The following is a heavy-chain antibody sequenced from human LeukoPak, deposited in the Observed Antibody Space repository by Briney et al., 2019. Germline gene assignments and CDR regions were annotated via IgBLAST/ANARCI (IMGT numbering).Heavy chain of an antibody. CDR3: AKDCSYSSGSVTDY. CDR1: GFTFSSYG. V-gene: IGHV3-30*02. J-gene: IGHJ4*02. D-gene: IGHD3-22*01. CDR2: IRYDGSNK. Sequence: PGGSLRLSCAASGFTFSSYGMHWVRQAPGKGLEWVAFIRYDGSNKHYADSVKGRFTISRDNSKNTLYLQMNSLRAEDTAVYYCAKDCSYSSGSVTDYWGQGTLVTVSS.